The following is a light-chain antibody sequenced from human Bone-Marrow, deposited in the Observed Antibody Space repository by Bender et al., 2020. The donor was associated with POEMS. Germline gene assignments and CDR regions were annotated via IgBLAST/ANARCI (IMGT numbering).Light chain of an antibody. J-gene: IGLJ2*01. CDR2: QDT. CDR3: QAWDSSTVV. Sequence: SYEVTQPPSVSVSPGQTASITCSGEDLGDKYVAWYQQKPGQSPVLVIYQDTKRPSGIPERFSGSNSGNTATLTISGTQAMDEADYYCQAWDSSTVVFGGGTKLTVL. V-gene: IGLV3-1*01. CDR1: DLGDKY.